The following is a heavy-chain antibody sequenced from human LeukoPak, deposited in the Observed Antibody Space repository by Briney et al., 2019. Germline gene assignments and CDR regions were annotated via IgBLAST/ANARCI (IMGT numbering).Heavy chain of an antibody. J-gene: IGHJ3*01. D-gene: IGHD3-3*01. V-gene: IGHV1-18*01. Sequence: ASVKVSCKASGYTFTSYGISWVRQAPGQGLEWMGWISAYNGNTNYAQKLQGRVTMTTDTSTSTAYMELRSLRSDDTAVYYCARVSVTLFGAVIILNAFDVWGQGTMVTVSS. CDR2: ISAYNGNT. CDR3: ARVSVTLFGAVIILNAFDV. CDR1: GYTFTSYG.